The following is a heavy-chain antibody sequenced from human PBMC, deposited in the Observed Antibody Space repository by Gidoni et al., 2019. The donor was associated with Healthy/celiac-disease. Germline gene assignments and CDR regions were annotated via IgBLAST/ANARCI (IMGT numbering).Heavy chain of an antibody. CDR2: IIPIFGTA. V-gene: IGHV1-69*06. J-gene: IGHJ4*02. D-gene: IGHD3-9*01. CDR3: ASFGGRNYDILTGYSGYFDY. CDR1: GGTFSSYA. Sequence: QVQLVQSGAEVKKPGSSVKVSCKASGGTFSSYAISWVRQAPGQGLEWMGGIIPIFGTANYAQKFQGRVTITADKSTSTAYMELSSLRSEDTAVYYCASFGGRNYDILTGYSGYFDYWGQGTLVTVSS.